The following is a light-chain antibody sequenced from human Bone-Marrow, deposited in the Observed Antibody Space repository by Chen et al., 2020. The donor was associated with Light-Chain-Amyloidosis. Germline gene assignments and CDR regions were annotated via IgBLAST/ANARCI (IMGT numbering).Light chain of an antibody. Sequence: QSALTQPASVSASPGQSITISCTGTSSDIGSYNHVSWYQHRPGKAPKVLIYEATKRPAGVSSRFSGSKSANTASLTISGLQAEDEASFYCCSYAGSDTFVFGGGTMLTVL. J-gene: IGLJ3*02. V-gene: IGLV2-23*02. CDR2: EAT. CDR1: SSDIGSYNH. CDR3: CSYAGSDTFV.